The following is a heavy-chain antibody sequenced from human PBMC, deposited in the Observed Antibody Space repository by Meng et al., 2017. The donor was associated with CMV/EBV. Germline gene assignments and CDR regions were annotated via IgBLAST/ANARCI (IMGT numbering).Heavy chain of an antibody. CDR1: CFPFSSYC. CDR2: ISSSSSYI. D-gene: IGHD4-23*01. J-gene: IGHJ4*02. Sequence: SCFPFSSYCMHWVRQAPGKGLEWVSSISSSSSYIYYADSVKGRFTISRDNAKNSLYLQMNSLRAEDTAVYYCARDFFDYGGNELDYWGQGTLVTVSS. CDR3: ARDFFDYGGNELDY. V-gene: IGHV3-21*01.